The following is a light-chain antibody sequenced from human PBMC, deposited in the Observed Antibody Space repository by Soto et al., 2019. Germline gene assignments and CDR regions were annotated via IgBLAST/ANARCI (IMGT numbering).Light chain of an antibody. V-gene: IGLV1-40*01. CDR2: GNS. CDR1: SSNIGAGYD. J-gene: IGLJ2*01. Sequence: QSVLTQPPSVSGAPGQRVTISCTGSSSNIGAGYDVHWYQQLPGTAPKLLIYGNSNRPSGVPDRFSGSKSGTSASLAITGLHAEDEADDYGQSYDSSLSGSDVVFGGGTKLTVL. CDR3: QSYDSSLSGSDVV.